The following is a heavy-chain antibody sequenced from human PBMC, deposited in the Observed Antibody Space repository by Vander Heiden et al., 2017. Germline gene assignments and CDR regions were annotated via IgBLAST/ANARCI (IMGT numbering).Heavy chain of an antibody. J-gene: IGHJ4*02. V-gene: IGHV3-11*01. Sequence: QVQVVESGGGLVKPGGSLRLSCAASGFPFSDFYMSWIRQAPGKGLEWVSYISPSGSTIFYADSVKGRFTISRDNAKNSLYLQMNSLRADDTAVYYCARSWGSYSYYFDYWGQGTLVPVSS. D-gene: IGHD1-26*01. CDR1: GFPFSDFY. CDR2: ISPSGSTI. CDR3: ARSWGSYSYYFDY.